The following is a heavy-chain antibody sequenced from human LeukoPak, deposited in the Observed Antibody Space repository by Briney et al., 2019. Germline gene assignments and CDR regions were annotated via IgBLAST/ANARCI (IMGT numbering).Heavy chain of an antibody. V-gene: IGHV3-48*01. CDR3: ARGVGYYGSATYKFDY. J-gene: IGHJ4*02. CDR1: GFTFSYYS. Sequence: GGSLRLSCAASGFTFSYYSMNWVRQAPGKGLEWVSYISPSSSTKQYADSVKGRFTISRDNAKNSLYLQVDSLRAEDTAVYYCARGVGYYGSATYKFDYWGQGSLVTVSS. D-gene: IGHD3-10*01. CDR2: ISPSSSTK.